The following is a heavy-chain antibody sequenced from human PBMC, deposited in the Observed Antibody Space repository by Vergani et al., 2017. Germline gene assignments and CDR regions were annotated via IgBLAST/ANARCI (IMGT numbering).Heavy chain of an antibody. CDR3: ARPHGDILPPDPRRLDY. CDR1: GYTFTNYY. J-gene: IGHJ4*02. V-gene: IGHV1-46*03. CDR2: INPSGGST. Sequence: QVLLVQSGAEVKKPGASVRVSCKTSGYTFTNYYIHWVRQAPGQGLEWMGIINPSGGSTTYAPQFQGRLTMTRDTSTSTVYMNLSNLRSEDTAVYYCARPHGDILPPDPRRLDYWGQGTLVTVSS.